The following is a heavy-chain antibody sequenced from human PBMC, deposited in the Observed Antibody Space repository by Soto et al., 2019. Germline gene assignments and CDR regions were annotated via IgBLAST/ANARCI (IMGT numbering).Heavy chain of an antibody. CDR3: AGGGGWESDS. CDR2: IKQDGSEK. Sequence: EVQLVESGGGLVQPGGSLRLSCAASSGFTFRSYWMNWVRQAPGKGLEWVANIKQDGSEKNYGDSVKGRFTISRDNAKNSLYLQMNGLRADDTAVYYCAGGGGWESDSWGQGTLVIVSS. CDR1: SGFTFRSYW. V-gene: IGHV3-7*01. J-gene: IGHJ4*02. D-gene: IGHD6-19*01.